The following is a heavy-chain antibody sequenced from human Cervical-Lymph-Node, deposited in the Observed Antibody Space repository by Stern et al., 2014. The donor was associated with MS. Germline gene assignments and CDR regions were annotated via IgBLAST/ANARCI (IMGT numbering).Heavy chain of an antibody. CDR2: LIPVFDAP. Sequence: VQLMQSGAEVKKVGSSVNVSCKASGDTLSSHTISWVRQAPGQGLELMGGLIPVFDAPNYAQKFQGRVKITSDETTNTAHMELSSLGSEDTAVYYCATGAHGMDVWGQGTAVSVSS. D-gene: IGHD3-10*01. CDR1: GDTLSSHT. V-gene: IGHV1-69*01. J-gene: IGHJ6*02. CDR3: ATGAHGMDV.